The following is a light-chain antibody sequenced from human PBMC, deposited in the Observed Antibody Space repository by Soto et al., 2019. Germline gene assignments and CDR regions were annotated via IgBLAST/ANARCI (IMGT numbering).Light chain of an antibody. J-gene: IGLJ1*01. CDR3: SAFTGTIYV. Sequence: QSVLTQPASVSGSPGQSITISCTGSSSDVGGNKYVSWYQQYPGKAPKLMICDVSNRPSGVSNRFSGSKSGNTASLTISGLQAEDEADYYCSAFTGTIYVFGTGTKVTDL. CDR1: SSDVGGNKY. CDR2: DVS. V-gene: IGLV2-14*01.